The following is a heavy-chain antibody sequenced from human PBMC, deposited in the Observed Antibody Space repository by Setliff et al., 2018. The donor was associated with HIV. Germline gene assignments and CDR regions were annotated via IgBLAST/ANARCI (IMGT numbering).Heavy chain of an antibody. Sequence: ASVKVSCKALTFLVTGYNIHWVRLAPGHGPEWLGRINPNNGGTDYAQKFQGRVTMPLDTSTNTVYLELKGLTSDDTAVYYCAKPRIFDSFDVWGLGTVVTVSS. CDR1: TFLVTGYN. V-gene: IGHV1-2*06. CDR3: AKPRIFDSFDV. J-gene: IGHJ3*01. CDR2: INPNNGGT. D-gene: IGHD2-15*01.